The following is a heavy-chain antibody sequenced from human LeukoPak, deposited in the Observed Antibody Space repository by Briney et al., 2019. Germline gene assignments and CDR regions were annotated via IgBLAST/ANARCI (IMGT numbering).Heavy chain of an antibody. Sequence: GRSLRLSCAASGFTFSSYAIHWVRQAPGKGLEWVAVISYDGSNKYYADSVKGRFIISRDNSKNTLYLQMNSLRAEDTALYYCAREVVPAASNWFDPWGQGTLVTVSS. V-gene: IGHV3-30-3*01. CDR1: GFTFSSYA. D-gene: IGHD2-2*01. J-gene: IGHJ5*02. CDR3: AREVVPAASNWFDP. CDR2: ISYDGSNK.